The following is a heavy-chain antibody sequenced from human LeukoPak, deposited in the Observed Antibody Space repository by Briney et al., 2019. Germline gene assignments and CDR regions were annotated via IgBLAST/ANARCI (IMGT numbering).Heavy chain of an antibody. J-gene: IGHJ6*02. CDR1: GFTFSSYA. CDR2: ISGIGGST. Sequence: GGPLKLSCAASGFTFSSYAMSWVRQAPGKGLEWFSAISGIGGSTYYADPVKGRFTIPRDNSKNTLYVQMNSLRAEDTAVYYCAKDNSNYRSYYYGMDVWGQGTTVTVSS. D-gene: IGHD4-11*01. V-gene: IGHV3-23*01. CDR3: AKDNSNYRSYYYGMDV.